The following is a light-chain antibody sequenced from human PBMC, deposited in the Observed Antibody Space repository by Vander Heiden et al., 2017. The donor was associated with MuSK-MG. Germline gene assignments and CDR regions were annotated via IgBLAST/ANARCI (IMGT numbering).Light chain of an antibody. Sequence: VMTQTPLSLPVTPGEPASISCRSSQSLLDADDGYTYVDWYLQKPGQSPRLVLYLLSYRASGVPDRLSGSGSGTEFTLKISRVEAEDVGIYYCRQRLVFPYTFGQGTKLEIK. CDR1: QSLLDADDGYTY. CDR3: RQRLVFPYT. J-gene: IGKJ2*01. CDR2: LLS. V-gene: IGKV2-40*01.